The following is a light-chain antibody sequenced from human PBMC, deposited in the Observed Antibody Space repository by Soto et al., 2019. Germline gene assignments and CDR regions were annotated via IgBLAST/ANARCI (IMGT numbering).Light chain of an antibody. CDR3: CSYAGDYTFV. CDR2: DVI. CDR1: SSDVGVYKY. J-gene: IGLJ1*01. Sequence: QSVLIQPRSVSGSPGQSVTISCTGTSSDVGVYKYVSWYRQHPGKAPKLMIYDVITRPSGVPDRFSGSKSGNTASLTISGLQAEDGADYYCCSYAGDYTFVFGSGTKLTVL. V-gene: IGLV2-11*01.